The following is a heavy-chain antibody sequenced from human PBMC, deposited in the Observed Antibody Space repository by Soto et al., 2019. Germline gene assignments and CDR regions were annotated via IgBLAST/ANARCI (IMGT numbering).Heavy chain of an antibody. D-gene: IGHD3-3*01. Sequence: QVQLVQSGAEVKKPGASVKVSCKASGYTFTSYGISWVRQAPGQGLEWMGWISAYNGKTNYAQKLEGRVPMTTDTSTSTAYMELRSLRSDDTAVYYCARDLTYDFWSGYYFGAFDYWGQGTLVTVSS. V-gene: IGHV1-18*01. J-gene: IGHJ4*02. CDR3: ARDLTYDFWSGYYFGAFDY. CDR2: ISAYNGKT. CDR1: GYTFTSYG.